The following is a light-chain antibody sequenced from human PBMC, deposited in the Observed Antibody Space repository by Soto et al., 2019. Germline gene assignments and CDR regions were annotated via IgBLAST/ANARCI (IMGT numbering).Light chain of an antibody. CDR3: QQYYSPWT. CDR2: WAS. CDR1: QSVLHSSNNKNY. Sequence: DIVMTQSPDSLAVSPGERATINCKSSQSVLHSSNNKNYLAWYQQKPGQPPKLLIYWASTRESGVPDRFSGSGSGTDFTLSISSLQAEDVAVYYCQQYYSPWTFGQGTKVEIK. J-gene: IGKJ1*01. V-gene: IGKV4-1*01.